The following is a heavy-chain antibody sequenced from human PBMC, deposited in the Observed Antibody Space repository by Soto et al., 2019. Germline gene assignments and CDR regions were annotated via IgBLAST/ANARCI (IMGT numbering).Heavy chain of an antibody. Sequence: QVQLQESGPGLVKPSETLSLTCTVSGGSISSDYWSWLRQPPGKGLEWIGYIYYSGSTNYNPSLKSRVTISVDTSKNQFSLKLSSVTAADTAVYYCARGGGYYFDYWGQGTLVTVSS. J-gene: IGHJ4*02. CDR1: GGSISSDY. CDR3: ARGGGYYFDY. CDR2: IYYSGST. V-gene: IGHV4-59*01. D-gene: IGHD3-16*01.